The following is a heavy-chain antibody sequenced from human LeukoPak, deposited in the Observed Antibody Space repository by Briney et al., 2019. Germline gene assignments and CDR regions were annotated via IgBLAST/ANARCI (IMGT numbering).Heavy chain of an antibody. J-gene: IGHJ3*02. CDR2: ISAYNGNR. D-gene: IGHD3-10*01. CDR3: ARCSRYYYGSGSYYNSDDAFDI. V-gene: IGHV1-18*04. Sequence: AAGKVSCKGSGYTFTSYGISWGRQAPGQGREWMGWISAYNGNRNFAQKLQGRVTMTPDPSTSPAFLELRRLRSDHTAVYYCARCSRYYYGSGSYYNSDDAFDIWRQGTMVTVSS. CDR1: GYTFTSYG.